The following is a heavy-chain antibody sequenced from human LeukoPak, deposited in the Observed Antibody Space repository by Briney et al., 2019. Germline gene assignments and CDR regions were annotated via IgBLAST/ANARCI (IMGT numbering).Heavy chain of an antibody. V-gene: IGHV3-23*01. D-gene: IGHD2-15*01. CDR1: GFSFSTYA. CDR2: ITNSGGTT. J-gene: IGHJ4*02. CDR3: AKRYCSGGSCYWGHAFVY. Sequence: GGSLRLSCAASGFSFSTYAMSWVRQAPGKGLEWVSTITNSGGTTYYADSVKGRFTISRDNSKNTLYLQMSSLRAEDTAVYYCAKRYCSGGSCYWGHAFVYWVQGSLVTVCS.